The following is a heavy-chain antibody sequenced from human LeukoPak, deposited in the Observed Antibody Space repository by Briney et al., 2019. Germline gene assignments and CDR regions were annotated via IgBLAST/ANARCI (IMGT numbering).Heavy chain of an antibody. D-gene: IGHD3-9*01. V-gene: IGHV3-30*02. CDR3: AKGTERYSKNFDY. Sequence: PGGSLRLSCAASGFTFSSYGMHWVRQAPGKGLEWVAFIRYDGSNKYYADSVKGRFTISRDNSKNTLYLQMNSLRVEDTAVYYCAKGTERYSKNFDYWGQGILVSVSS. CDR2: IRYDGSNK. CDR1: GFTFSSYG. J-gene: IGHJ4*02.